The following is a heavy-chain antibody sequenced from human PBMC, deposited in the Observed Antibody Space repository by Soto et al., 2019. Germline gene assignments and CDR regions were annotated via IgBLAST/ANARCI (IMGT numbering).Heavy chain of an antibody. CDR3: AEQWELLRPGDY. CDR1: GFTFSSYA. J-gene: IGHJ4*02. Sequence: QVQLVESGGGVVQPGRSLRLSCAASGFTFSSYAMHWVRQAPGKGLEWVAVISYDGSNKYYADSVKGRFTISRDNSKNTLYRQMNSLRAEDTAVYYCAEQWELLRPGDYWGQGTLVTVSS. D-gene: IGHD1-26*01. V-gene: IGHV3-30-3*01. CDR2: ISYDGSNK.